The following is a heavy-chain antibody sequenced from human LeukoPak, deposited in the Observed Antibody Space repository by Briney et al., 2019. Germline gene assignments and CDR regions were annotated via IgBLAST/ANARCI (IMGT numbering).Heavy chain of an antibody. J-gene: IGHJ4*02. V-gene: IGHV4-39*07. CDR1: GGFISSSSYY. D-gene: IGHD6-13*01. CDR3: ARRSSSWFSGY. Sequence: SETLSLTCTVSGGFISSSSYYWGWIRQPPGKGLEWIGSIYYSGSTYYNPSLKSRVTISVDTSKNQFSLKLSSVTAADTAVYYCARRSSSWFSGYWGQGTLVTVSS. CDR2: IYYSGST.